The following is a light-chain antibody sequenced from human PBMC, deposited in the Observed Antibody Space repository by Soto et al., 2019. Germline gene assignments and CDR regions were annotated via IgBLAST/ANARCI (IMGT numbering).Light chain of an antibody. CDR2: GAS. CDR1: QSVSSN. J-gene: IGKJ4*01. Sequence: EIVMTQSPATLPVSPGERATLSCRASQSVSSNLAWYQQKPGQAPSLLIYGASTRATGIPARYSGSGSGTEFTLTISSLQSEDFAVYYCQQYNNWPLTFGGGTKVENK. V-gene: IGKV3-15*01. CDR3: QQYNNWPLT.